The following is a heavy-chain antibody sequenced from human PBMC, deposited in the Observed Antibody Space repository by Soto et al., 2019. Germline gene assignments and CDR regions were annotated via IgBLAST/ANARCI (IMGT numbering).Heavy chain of an antibody. Sequence: ASVKVSCKASGYTFTSYGISWVRQAPGQGLEWMGWISAYNGNTNYAQKLQGRVTMTTDTSTSTAYMELRSLRSDDTAVYYCARDPWYYYDSSGYSLGYWGQGTLVTVSS. D-gene: IGHD3-22*01. J-gene: IGHJ4*02. CDR3: ARDPWYYYDSSGYSLGY. CDR1: GYTFTSYG. CDR2: ISAYNGNT. V-gene: IGHV1-18*01.